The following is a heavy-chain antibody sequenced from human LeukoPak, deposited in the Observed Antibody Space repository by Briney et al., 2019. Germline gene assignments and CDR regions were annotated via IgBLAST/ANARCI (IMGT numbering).Heavy chain of an antibody. D-gene: IGHD1-1*01. CDR1: GYSISSGYY. V-gene: IGHV4-38-2*02. CDR2: IYHSGST. Sequence: SETLSLTCTVSGYSISSGYYWGWIRQPPGKGLEWIGSIYHSGSTYYNPSLKSRVTISVDTSKNQFSRSFTSVTAADTAFYYCARVTDWNDFDYWGQGILVTVSS. J-gene: IGHJ4*02. CDR3: ARVTDWNDFDY.